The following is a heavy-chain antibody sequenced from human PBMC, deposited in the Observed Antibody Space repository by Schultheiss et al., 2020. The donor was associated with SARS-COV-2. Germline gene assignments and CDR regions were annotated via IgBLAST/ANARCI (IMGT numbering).Heavy chain of an antibody. D-gene: IGHD6-19*01. CDR3: ARGLSGWYYFDY. V-gene: IGHV1-2*02. J-gene: IGHJ4*02. CDR2: INPYTGDT. Sequence: ASVKVSCKASGYNLIGYYLHWVRQAPGQGLEWMGWINPYTGDTNYAERFQGRVTMTRDTSISTGYMELRILTSDDTAVYYCARGLSGWYYFDYWGQGTLVTVSS. CDR1: GYNLIGYY.